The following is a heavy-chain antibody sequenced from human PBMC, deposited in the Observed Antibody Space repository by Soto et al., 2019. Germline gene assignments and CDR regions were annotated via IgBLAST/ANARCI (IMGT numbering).Heavy chain of an antibody. CDR2: ISYDGSNK. CDR3: AKEGPLGDYAFDY. Sequence: QVQLVESGGGVVQPGRSLRLSCAASGFTFSSYGMHWVRQAPGKGLEWVAVISYDGSNKYYADSVKGRFTISRDNSKNTLYLQMNSLRAEDTAVYYCAKEGPLGDYAFDYWGQGTLVTVSS. V-gene: IGHV3-30*18. J-gene: IGHJ4*02. CDR1: GFTFSSYG. D-gene: IGHD4-17*01.